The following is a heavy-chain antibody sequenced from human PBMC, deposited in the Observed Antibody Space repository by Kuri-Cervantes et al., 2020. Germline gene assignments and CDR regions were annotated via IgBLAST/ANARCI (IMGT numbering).Heavy chain of an antibody. CDR3: ARVPYDSSGYYRNYWYFDL. Sequence: SQTLSLTCAVYGGSFSGYYWSWIRQPPGKGLEWIGYIYYSGSTSYNPSLKSRVTISVDTSKNQFSLKLSSVTAADTAVYYCARVPYDSSGYYRNYWYFDLWGHGTLVTVSS. CDR1: GGSFSGYY. J-gene: IGHJ2*01. CDR2: IYYSGST. D-gene: IGHD3-22*01. V-gene: IGHV4-59*01.